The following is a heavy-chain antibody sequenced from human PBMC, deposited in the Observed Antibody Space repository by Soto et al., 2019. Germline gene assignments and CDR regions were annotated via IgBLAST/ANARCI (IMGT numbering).Heavy chain of an antibody. CDR1: GGSISSGDYY. V-gene: IGHV4-30-4*01. J-gene: IGHJ4*02. Sequence: QVQLQESGPGLVKPSQTLSLTCTVSGGSISSGDYYWSWIRQPPGKGLEWIGYIYYSGSTYYNPSLKSRVTISVDTYKNQFYLKLSSVTAADTAVYYCARATGLWFGELEDYWGQVTLVTVSS. D-gene: IGHD3-10*01. CDR3: ARATGLWFGELEDY. CDR2: IYYSGST.